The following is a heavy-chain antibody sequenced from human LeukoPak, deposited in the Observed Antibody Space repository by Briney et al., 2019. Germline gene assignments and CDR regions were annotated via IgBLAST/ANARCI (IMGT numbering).Heavy chain of an antibody. CDR1: GFTFSSYS. CDR3: ARAYGSGRRLNSFDP. D-gene: IGHD3-10*01. J-gene: IGHJ5*02. CDR2: INHSGST. Sequence: PGGSLRLSCAASGFTFSSYSMNWIRQPPGTGLEWIGEINHSGSTNYNPSPKRRVTISVDTSKNQFSLKLSSVTDADTAVYYCARAYGSGRRLNSFDPWGQGTLVTVSS. V-gene: IGHV4-34*01.